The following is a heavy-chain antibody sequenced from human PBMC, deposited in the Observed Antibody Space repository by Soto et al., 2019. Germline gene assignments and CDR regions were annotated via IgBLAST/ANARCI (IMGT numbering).Heavy chain of an antibody. CDR2: ISSRASAT. D-gene: IGHD2-15*01. Sequence: GSLRLSCEASIFTFSDCYMTWIRQAPGKGLEWVSSISSRASATYYADSVKGRFTISRDNAKNSVSLQMNSLRAEDTAVYYCARDYCSETTCPNYGMDVWGQGTMVTVSS. V-gene: IGHV3-11*01. CDR1: IFTFSDCY. J-gene: IGHJ6*02. CDR3: ARDYCSETTCPNYGMDV.